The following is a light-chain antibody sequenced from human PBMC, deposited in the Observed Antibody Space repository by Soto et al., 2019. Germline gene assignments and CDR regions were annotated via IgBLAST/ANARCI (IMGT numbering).Light chain of an antibody. CDR1: QSIGTY. Sequence: DIQMTTSPSSLSASVGERVNITLRASQSIGTYFNWFQQKPGKAPKLLIYSASSLESGVQSRFSGSGSGTHFTLTISSLQREDFATYDCQQSYSIPLTFGGGTKVEIK. CDR3: QQSYSIPLT. J-gene: IGKJ4*01. CDR2: SAS. V-gene: IGKV1-39*01.